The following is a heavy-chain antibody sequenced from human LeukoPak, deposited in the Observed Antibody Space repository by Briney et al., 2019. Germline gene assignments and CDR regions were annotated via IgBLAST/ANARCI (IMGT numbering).Heavy chain of an antibody. J-gene: IGHJ4*02. CDR2: IYYSGST. D-gene: IGHD3-10*01. CDR1: GGAISSTAYY. CDR3: ARHPPYGSRNWGAYYFDS. Sequence: KPSETLSLTCNVSGGAISSTAYYWGWIRQPPGKGLEWIGSIYYSGSTYYNPSLNSRVTISVDTSHDQFSLKLNSVTAADTALYYCARHPPYGSRNWGAYYFDSWGQGTLVTVSS. V-gene: IGHV4-39*01.